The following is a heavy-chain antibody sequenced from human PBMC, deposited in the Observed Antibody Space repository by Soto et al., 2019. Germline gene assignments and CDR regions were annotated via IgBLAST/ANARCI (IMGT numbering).Heavy chain of an antibody. CDR3: GRHSHMLNNWFDP. V-gene: IGHV4-39*01. CDR2: LHYSGGI. Sequence: SQTLSLTCSVSGASVSYTSYYWGWIRQPPGKGLQWIGSLHYSGGIEYSPSLNGRVSMSLDMSKNQVSLRLHSVTAADTAVYYCGRHSHMLNNWFDPWGPGTLVTVSS. J-gene: IGHJ5*02. CDR1: GASVSYTSYY. D-gene: IGHD3-10*02.